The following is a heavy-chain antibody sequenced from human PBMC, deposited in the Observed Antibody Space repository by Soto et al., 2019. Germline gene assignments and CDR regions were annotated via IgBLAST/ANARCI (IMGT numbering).Heavy chain of an antibody. CDR3: ARDKITGLFDY. J-gene: IGHJ4*02. D-gene: IGHD2-8*02. V-gene: IGHV4-34*01. Sequence: PSETLSLTCVVYGVSFGPYYWSWIRQPPGKGLEWIGESNHRGDTNYNPSLKSRVTISVDTPKNQFSLKLTSVTAADTAVYYCARDKITGLFDYWGQGTLVTVSS. CDR1: GVSFGPYY. CDR2: SNHRGDT.